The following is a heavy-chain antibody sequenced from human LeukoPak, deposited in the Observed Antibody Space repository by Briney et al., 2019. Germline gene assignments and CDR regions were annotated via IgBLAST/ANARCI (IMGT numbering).Heavy chain of an antibody. CDR2: TYYRSNWHN. CDR3: AREAVFDNWLDP. V-gene: IGHV6-1*01. CDR1: GDSVSGNSAA. Sequence: SQTLSLTCAVSGDSVSGNSAAWNWIRQSPSRGLEWLGRTYYRSNWHNEYALSVKSRITITPDTSKNHFSMHLKSVTPEDTAIYYCAREAVFDNWLDPWGQGILVTVSS. J-gene: IGHJ5*02. D-gene: IGHD3-10*02.